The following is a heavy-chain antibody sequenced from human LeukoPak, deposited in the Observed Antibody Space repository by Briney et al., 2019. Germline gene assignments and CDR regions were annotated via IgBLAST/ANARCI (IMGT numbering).Heavy chain of an antibody. CDR1: VFTFTRNS. J-gene: IGHJ4*02. D-gene: IGHD1-26*01. CDR3: TRLVGADDRYFDC. V-gene: IGHV3-21*01. CDR2: ISSGSSYI. Sequence: RGSLRLSCAASVFTFTRNSMNWVRQSPRKRLECVSSISSGSSYISYAESVKGRFTISRDNAKHSMYLQMNSLRAEDTAVYYCTRLVGADDRYFDCWGQGTLVTVYS.